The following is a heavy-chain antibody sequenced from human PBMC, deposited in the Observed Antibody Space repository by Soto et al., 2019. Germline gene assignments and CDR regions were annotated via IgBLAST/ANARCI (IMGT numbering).Heavy chain of an antibody. V-gene: IGHV3-23*01. J-gene: IGHJ4*02. CDR2: VTGYGGAT. Sequence: EVQLLESGGGLVQPGGCLTLSCAASGFTFSSYAMSWVRQAPGKGLEWVSAVTGYGGATYYADSVKGRFTISRDNSKNTLYLQMNSLRAEDTSIYYCAKGDRSSGWLLWGQGTLVTVSS. CDR3: AKGDRSSGWLL. D-gene: IGHD6-19*01. CDR1: GFTFSSYA.